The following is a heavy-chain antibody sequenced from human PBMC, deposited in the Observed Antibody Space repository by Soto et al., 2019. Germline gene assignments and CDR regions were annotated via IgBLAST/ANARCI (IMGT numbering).Heavy chain of an antibody. Sequence: QVQLQESGPGLVKPSQTLSLTCTVSGGSISSGGYYWSWIRQHPGKGLEWIGYIYYSGSTYYNPSLKSRVTISVDTSKNQFSLKLSSVTAADTAVYYCARDRGRQWFGELSLLNCYYGMDVWGQGTTVTVSS. CDR3: ARDRGRQWFGELSLLNCYYGMDV. V-gene: IGHV4-31*03. J-gene: IGHJ6*02. D-gene: IGHD3-10*01. CDR2: IYYSGST. CDR1: GGSISSGGYY.